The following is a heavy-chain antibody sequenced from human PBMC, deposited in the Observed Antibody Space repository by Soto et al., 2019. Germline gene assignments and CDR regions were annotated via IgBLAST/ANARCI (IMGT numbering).Heavy chain of an antibody. CDR2: ISGSGGST. Sequence: XESLRLSCVASGFTFSGYAMSWVRQAPGKGLEWVSAISGSGGSTYYADSVKGRFTISRDNSKNTLYLQMNSLRAEDTAVYYCAKDLGIAVAEAYDYSGHGNLVTVS. J-gene: IGHJ4*01. CDR3: AKDLGIAVAEAYDY. CDR1: GFTFSGYA. D-gene: IGHD6-19*01. V-gene: IGHV3-23*01.